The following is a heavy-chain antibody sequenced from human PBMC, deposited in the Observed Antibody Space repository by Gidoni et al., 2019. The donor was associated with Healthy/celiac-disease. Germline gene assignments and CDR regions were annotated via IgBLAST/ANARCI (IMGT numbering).Heavy chain of an antibody. CDR3: AKTTNLRFDY. V-gene: IGHV3-9*01. CDR2: ISWNSGSI. Sequence: EVQLVESGGGLVQPGRSLRLSCAASGFTFDDYAMHWVRQAPGKGLEWVSGISWNSGSIGYADSVKGRFTISRDNAKNSLYLQMNSLRAEDTALYYCAKTTNLRFDYWGQGTLVTVSS. CDR1: GFTFDDYA. J-gene: IGHJ4*02.